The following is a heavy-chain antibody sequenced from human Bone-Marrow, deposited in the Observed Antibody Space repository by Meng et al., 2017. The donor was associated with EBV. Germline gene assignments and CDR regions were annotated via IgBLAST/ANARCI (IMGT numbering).Heavy chain of an antibody. CDR2: ISSSSIYM. V-gene: IGHV3-21*01. CDR1: GFTFSAYN. D-gene: IGHD1-1*01. CDR3: ARDLEKV. Sequence: EVQLVESGGGRVKPGGSLRLSCVASGFTFSAYNMNWVRQAPGKGLEWVSSISSSSIYMYYADSLKGRFTISRDNAKNSLYLQTDDVRVDDTAVYYCARDLEKVWGQGTLVTVSS. J-gene: IGHJ4*02.